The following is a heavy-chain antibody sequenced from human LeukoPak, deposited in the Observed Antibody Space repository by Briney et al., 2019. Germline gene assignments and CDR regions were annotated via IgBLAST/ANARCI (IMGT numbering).Heavy chain of an antibody. CDR2: ISYDGSNK. CDR1: GFTFSSYA. J-gene: IGHJ4*02. Sequence: GGSLRLSCAASGFTFSSYAMHWVRQAPGKGLEWVAVISYDGSNKYYADSVKGRFTISRDNSKNTLYLQMNSLRAEDTAVYYCARAQYYYDSSGLARSDYWGQGTLVTVSS. D-gene: IGHD3-22*01. CDR3: ARAQYYYDSSGLARSDY. V-gene: IGHV3-30-3*01.